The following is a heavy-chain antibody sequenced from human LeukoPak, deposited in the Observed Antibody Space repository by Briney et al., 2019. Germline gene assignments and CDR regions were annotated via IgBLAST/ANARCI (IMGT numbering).Heavy chain of an antibody. Sequence: PSETLSLTCTVSGGSISSGGYYWSWIRQHPGKGLEWIGYIYYSGSTYYNPSLKSRVTISVDTSKNQFSLKLSSVTAADTAVYYCARLVAARFFDYWGQGTLVTVSS. CDR3: ARLVAARFFDY. CDR1: GGSISSGGYY. J-gene: IGHJ4*02. D-gene: IGHD6-6*01. CDR2: IYYSGST. V-gene: IGHV4-31*03.